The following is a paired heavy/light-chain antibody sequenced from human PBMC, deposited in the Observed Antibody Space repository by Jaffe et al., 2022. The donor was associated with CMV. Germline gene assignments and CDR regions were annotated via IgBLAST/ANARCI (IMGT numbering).Heavy chain of an antibody. Sequence: EVQLLESGGGLVQPGGSLRLSCAASGFTFSSYAMSWVRQAPGKGLEWVSAISGSGGSTYYADSVKGRFTISRDNSKNTLYLQMNSLRAEDTAVYYCAKSLVGSSGWYSDYYYGMDVWGQGTTVTVSS. CDR3: AKSLVGSSGWYSDYYYGMDV. V-gene: IGHV3-23*01. J-gene: IGHJ6*02. CDR1: GFTFSSYA. CDR2: ISGSGGST. D-gene: IGHD6-19*01.
Light chain of an antibody. CDR1: QSISSW. CDR2: KAS. J-gene: IGKJ2*01. Sequence: DIQMTQSPSTLSASVGDRVTITCRASQSISSWLAWYQQKPGKAPKLLIYKASSLESGVPSRFSGSGSGTEFTLTISSLQPDDFATYYCQQYNSYSPPYTFGQGTKLEIK. CDR3: QQYNSYSPPYT. V-gene: IGKV1-5*03.